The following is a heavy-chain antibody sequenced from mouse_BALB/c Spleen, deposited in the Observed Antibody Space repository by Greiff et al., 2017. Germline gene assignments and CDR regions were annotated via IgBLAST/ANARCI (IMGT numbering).Heavy chain of an antibody. CDR3: ARWRNYYGSSYEGMDY. D-gene: IGHD1-1*01. CDR1: GYTFTSYV. V-gene: IGHV1-14*01. CDR2: INPYNDGT. J-gene: IGHJ4*01. Sequence: EVHLVESGPELVKPGASVKMSCKASGYTFTSYVMHWVKQKPGQGLEWIGYINPYNDGTKYNEKFKGKATLTSDKSSSTAYMELSSLTSEDSAVYYCARWRNYYGSSYEGMDYWGQGTSVTVSS.